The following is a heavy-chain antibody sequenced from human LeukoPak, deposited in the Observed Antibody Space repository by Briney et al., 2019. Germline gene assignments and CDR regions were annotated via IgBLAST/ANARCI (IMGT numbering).Heavy chain of an antibody. CDR3: AGDIWRATVDLDY. CDR2: IKQDGSEK. D-gene: IGHD4-23*01. CDR1: GFTFSSYW. Sequence: PGGSLRLSCAASGFTFSSYWMSWVRQAPGKGLEWVANIKQDGSEKYYVDSVKGRFTISRDNAKNSLYLQMNSLRAEDTAVYYCAGDIWRATVDLDYWGQGTLVTVSS. J-gene: IGHJ4*02. V-gene: IGHV3-7*03.